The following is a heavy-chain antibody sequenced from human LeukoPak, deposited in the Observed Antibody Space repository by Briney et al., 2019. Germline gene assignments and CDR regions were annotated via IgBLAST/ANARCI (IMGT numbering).Heavy chain of an antibody. CDR2: INSNGGST. CDR1: GYIFTSYN. V-gene: IGHV1-46*01. D-gene: IGHD6-19*01. CDR3: ARFAVHRRLTVAGQFGLDY. J-gene: IGHJ4*02. Sequence: ASVKVSCKASGYIFTSYNMYWVRQAPGQGLEWMGIINSNGGSTNYAQKFQGRVTMTRDTSTSTVYMELSSLRFEDTAVYYCARFAVHRRLTVAGQFGLDYWGQGTLVTVSS.